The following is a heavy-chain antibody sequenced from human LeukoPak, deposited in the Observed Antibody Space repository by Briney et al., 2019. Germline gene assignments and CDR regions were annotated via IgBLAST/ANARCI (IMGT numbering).Heavy chain of an antibody. Sequence: GGSLRLSCAASGFTFSSYAMSWVRQAPGKGLEWVSGISGSSSSTHYADSVKGRFTISRDNSRNTLYLQMNSLRAEDTAVYYRAKSISSSWQFDYWGQGTLVTV. CDR2: ISGSSSST. J-gene: IGHJ4*02. CDR3: AKSISSSWQFDY. CDR1: GFTFSSYA. V-gene: IGHV3-23*01. D-gene: IGHD6-13*01.